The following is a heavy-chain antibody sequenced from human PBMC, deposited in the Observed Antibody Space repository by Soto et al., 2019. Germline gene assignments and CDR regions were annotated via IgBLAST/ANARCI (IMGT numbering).Heavy chain of an antibody. CDR3: AKCDYYDSSGYLRGDYYYYGMDV. CDR1: GFTFSSYS. Sequence: GGSLRLSCAAAGFTFSSYSMNWVRQAPGKGLEWVSAISGSGGSTYYADSVKGRFTISRDNSKNTLYLQMNSLRAEDTAVYYCAKCDYYDSSGYLRGDYYYYGMDVWGQGTTVTVSS. V-gene: IGHV3-23*01. J-gene: IGHJ6*02. D-gene: IGHD3-22*01. CDR2: ISGSGGST.